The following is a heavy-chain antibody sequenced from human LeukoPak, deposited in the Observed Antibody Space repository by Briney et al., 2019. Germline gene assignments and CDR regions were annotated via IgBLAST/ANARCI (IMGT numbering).Heavy chain of an antibody. CDR1: GGSISSGDYY. D-gene: IGHD3-3*01. Sequence: SETLSLTCTVSGGSISSGDYYWSWIRQHPGKGLEWIGYIYYSGSTYYNPSLKSRVTISVDTSKNQFSLKLSSVTAADTAVYYCARYDASRYYFDYWGQGTLVTVSS. J-gene: IGHJ4*02. V-gene: IGHV4-31*03. CDR2: IYYSGST. CDR3: ARYDASRYYFDY.